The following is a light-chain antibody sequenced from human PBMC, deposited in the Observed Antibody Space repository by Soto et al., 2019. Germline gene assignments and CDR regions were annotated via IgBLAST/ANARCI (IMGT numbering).Light chain of an antibody. CDR1: LSVYTY. CDR2: SAS. V-gene: IGKV1-39*01. Sequence: DIQMTQSPSSLSASVGDRVSMTCRASLSVYTYLSWFQHKPGKAPELLIYSASTLRSGVPARFSGSGSGTDFTLTISGLQPEDFATYYCQQSYSTPWTLGPGTKVEVK. J-gene: IGKJ1*01. CDR3: QQSYSTPWT.